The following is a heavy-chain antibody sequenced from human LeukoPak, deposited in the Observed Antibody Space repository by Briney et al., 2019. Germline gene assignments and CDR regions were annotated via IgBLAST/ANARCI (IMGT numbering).Heavy chain of an antibody. CDR3: VKDSPPRYSGSPPAY. Sequence: PGGSLRLSCAASRFTFSSYAMSWVRQAPGKGLEWVANINKDGGEKYYVDSVKGRFTISRDNAKNSLYLQMNSLRADDTAVYYCVKDSPPRYSGSPPAYWGQGTLVTVSS. J-gene: IGHJ4*02. D-gene: IGHD1-26*01. V-gene: IGHV3-7*03. CDR2: INKDGGEK. CDR1: RFTFSSYA.